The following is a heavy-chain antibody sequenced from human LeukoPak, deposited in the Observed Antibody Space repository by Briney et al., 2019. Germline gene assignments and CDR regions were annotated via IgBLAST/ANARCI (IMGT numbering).Heavy chain of an antibody. V-gene: IGHV4-59*11. Sequence: SETLSLTCTVSGGPISDHYWSWIRQPPGKGLEWIGYIYSTGSINRNPSLKSRLTFSVDTSKNQFFLKLKSVTTADTAVYYCARDKSPTQDSSGQDGFDIWGQGTLVTVSS. CDR3: ARDKSPTQDSSGQDGFDI. D-gene: IGHD3-22*01. CDR2: IYSTGSI. J-gene: IGHJ3*02. CDR1: GGPISDHY.